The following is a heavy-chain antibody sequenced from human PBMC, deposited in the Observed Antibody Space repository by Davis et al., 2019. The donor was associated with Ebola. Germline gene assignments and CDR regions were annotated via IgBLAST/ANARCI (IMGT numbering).Heavy chain of an antibody. CDR2: INHSGST. D-gene: IGHD3-22*01. Sequence: SETLSLTCAVYGGSFSGYYWSWIRQPPGKGLEWIGEINHSGSTNYNPSLKSRVTISVDTSKNQFSLKLSSVTAADTAVYYCARRGAYYYDSSGCHIRGGFDYWGQGTLVTVSS. J-gene: IGHJ4*02. CDR1: GGSFSGYY. V-gene: IGHV4-34*01. CDR3: ARRGAYYYDSSGCHIRGGFDY.